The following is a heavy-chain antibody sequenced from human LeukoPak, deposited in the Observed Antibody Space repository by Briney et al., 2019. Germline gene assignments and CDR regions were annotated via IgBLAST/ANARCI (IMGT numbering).Heavy chain of an antibody. CDR2: IYYSGST. J-gene: IGHJ4*02. CDR3: ARELKVGNTGYYFDY. V-gene: IGHV4-30-4*08. Sequence: SETLSLTCTVSGGSISSGDYYWSWIRQPPGKGLEWIGYIYYSGSTYYNPSLKSRVTISVDTSKNQFSLKLSSVTAADTAVYYCARELKVGNTGYYFDYWGQGTLITVSS. CDR1: GGSISSGDYY. D-gene: IGHD1-26*01.